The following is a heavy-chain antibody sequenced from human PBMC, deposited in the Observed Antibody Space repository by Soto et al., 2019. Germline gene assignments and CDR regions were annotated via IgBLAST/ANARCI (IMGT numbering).Heavy chain of an antibody. D-gene: IGHD2-21*02. J-gene: IGHJ6*02. CDR3: ARDRVLAYCGGDCFPYYYYYGMDV. CDR1: GFTFSSYS. V-gene: IGHV3-48*02. CDR2: ISSSSSTI. Sequence: EVQLVESGGGLVQPGGSLRLSCAASGFTFSSYSMNWVRQAPGKGLEWVSYISSSSSTIYYADSVKGRFTISRDNAKNSLYLKMNSLRDEDTAVYYCARDRVLAYCGGDCFPYYYYYGMDVWGQGTTVTVSS.